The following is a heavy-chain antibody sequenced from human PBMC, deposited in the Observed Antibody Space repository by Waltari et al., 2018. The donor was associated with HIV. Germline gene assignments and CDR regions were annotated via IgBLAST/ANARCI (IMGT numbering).Heavy chain of an antibody. V-gene: IGHV3-49*04. D-gene: IGHD2-8*01. J-gene: IGHJ4*02. CDR1: GFTFCEYA. Sequence: EVQLVESGGGLVQPGRSLRLSCTGSGFTFCEYAVSWARQAPGKGLEWVGFIRSKSYGETTQYAASVKGRFTISRDDSKNIAYLQMISLRIEDTAVYYCARAPTGSMYFDHWGQGSLITVSA. CDR2: IRSKSYGETT. CDR3: ARAPTGSMYFDH.